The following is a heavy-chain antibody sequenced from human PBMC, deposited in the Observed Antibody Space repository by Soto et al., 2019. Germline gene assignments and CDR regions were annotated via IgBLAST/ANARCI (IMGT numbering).Heavy chain of an antibody. CDR2: IYHSGSP. V-gene: IGHV4-30-2*01. CDR1: GASISSSSYS. J-gene: IGHJ4*02. Sequence: PSETLSLTCAVSGASISSSSYSWSWIRQPPGKGLEWIGYIYHSGSPYYNPSLKSRVTISVDRSKNQFSLKVTSVTAADTALYYCARAAPGNDYSNYRYYFDYWGQGTLVTVS. CDR3: ARAAPGNDYSNYRYYFDY. D-gene: IGHD4-4*01.